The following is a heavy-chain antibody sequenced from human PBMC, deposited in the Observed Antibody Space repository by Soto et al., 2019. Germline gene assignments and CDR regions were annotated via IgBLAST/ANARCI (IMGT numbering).Heavy chain of an antibody. CDR3: ARALLGYCSGGSCPDFDY. CDR1: GYTFTSYA. J-gene: IGHJ4*02. D-gene: IGHD2-15*01. CDR2: INAGNGNT. V-gene: IGHV1-3*01. Sequence: QVQLVQSGAEVKKPGASVKVSCKASGYTFTSYAMHWVRQAPGQRLEWMGWINAGNGNTKYSQKFQGRVTITRDTSESTAYMELSSLSSEDPAVYYCARALLGYCSGGSCPDFDYWGQGTLVTVSS.